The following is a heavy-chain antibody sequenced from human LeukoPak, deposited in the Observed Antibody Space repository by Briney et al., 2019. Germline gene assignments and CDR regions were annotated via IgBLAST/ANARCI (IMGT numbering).Heavy chain of an antibody. J-gene: IGHJ4*02. D-gene: IGHD2/OR15-2a*01. CDR3: ARGQYFSTTYYFDY. V-gene: IGHV4-34*01. Sequence: SETLSLTCAVYGGSFSGYYWSWIRQPPGKGLEWIGEINHSGSTNYNPSLKSRVTISVDTSKNQFSLKLSSVTAADTAVYYCARGQYFSTTYYFDYWGQGTLVTVSS. CDR1: GGSFSGYY. CDR2: INHSGST.